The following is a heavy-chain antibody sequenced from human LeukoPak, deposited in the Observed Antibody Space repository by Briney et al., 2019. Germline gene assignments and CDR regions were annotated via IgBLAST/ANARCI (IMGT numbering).Heavy chain of an antibody. J-gene: IGHJ4*02. CDR1: EFSFSTYW. V-gene: IGHV3-23*01. CDR2: ISGSGGST. D-gene: IGHD1-26*01. Sequence: GGSLRLSCGASEFSFSTYWMDWVRQAPGKGLEWVSAISGSGGSTYYEDSVKGRFTISRDNSKNTLYLQMNSLRAEDTAVYYCAKGAGYYYFDYWGQGTLVTVSS. CDR3: AKGAGYYYFDY.